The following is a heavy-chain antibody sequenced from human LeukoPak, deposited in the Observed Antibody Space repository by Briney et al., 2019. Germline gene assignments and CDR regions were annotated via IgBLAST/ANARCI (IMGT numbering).Heavy chain of an antibody. V-gene: IGHV4-59*12. D-gene: IGHD3-9*01. Sequence: SETLSLTCTVSGGSISTYYWNWIRQPPGKGLEWIGYIYHSGSTNYNPSLQSRVTISVDTSKNQFSLKLSSVTAADTAVYYCARGRVLRYFDWLSNPPDYWGQGTLVTVSS. CDR2: IYHSGST. CDR1: GGSISTYY. CDR3: ARGRVLRYFDWLSNPPDY. J-gene: IGHJ4*02.